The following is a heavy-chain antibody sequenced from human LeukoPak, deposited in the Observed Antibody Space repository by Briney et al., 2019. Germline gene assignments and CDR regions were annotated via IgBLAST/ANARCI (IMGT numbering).Heavy chain of an antibody. CDR1: GFTFSIHW. Sequence: PGGSLRLSCAASGFTFSIHWMTWVRQAPGKGLEWVAKIKPDGSAQFYVDSVRGRFTISKDNAKNSLYLQMNGLTIEDTAIYYCTKEECFRFDYWGQGNLVTVAS. CDR3: TKEECFRFDY. V-gene: IGHV3-7*03. CDR2: IKPDGSAQ. D-gene: IGHD2/OR15-2a*01. J-gene: IGHJ4*02.